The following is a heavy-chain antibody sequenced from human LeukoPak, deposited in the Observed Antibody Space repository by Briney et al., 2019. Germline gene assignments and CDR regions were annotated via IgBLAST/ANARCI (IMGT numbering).Heavy chain of an antibody. J-gene: IGHJ2*01. Sequence: SETLSLTCAVYGGSFSGYYWSWIRQPPGKGLEWIGEINHSGSTNYNPSLKSRVTISVDTSKNQFSLKLSSVTAADTAVYYCARAIPGYSSGWYWYFDLWGRGTLVTVSS. CDR3: ARAIPGYSSGWYWYFDL. D-gene: IGHD6-19*01. V-gene: IGHV4-34*01. CDR2: INHSGST. CDR1: GGSFSGYY.